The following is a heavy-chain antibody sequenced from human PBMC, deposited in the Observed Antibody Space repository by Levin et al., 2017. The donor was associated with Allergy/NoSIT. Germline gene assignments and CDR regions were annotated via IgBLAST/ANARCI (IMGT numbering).Heavy chain of an antibody. CDR3: AKDGSGSYGLYYFDY. CDR2: ISGSGYSA. Sequence: SGGSLRLSCAASGFTFSSYAMSWVRQAPGKGLEWVSAISGSGYSAYYADSVKGRFTISRDNSMNTLYLQMNSLRAEDTAVYYCAKDGSGSYGLYYFDYWGQGTLVTVSS. J-gene: IGHJ4*02. V-gene: IGHV3-23*01. CDR1: GFTFSSYA. D-gene: IGHD3-10*01.